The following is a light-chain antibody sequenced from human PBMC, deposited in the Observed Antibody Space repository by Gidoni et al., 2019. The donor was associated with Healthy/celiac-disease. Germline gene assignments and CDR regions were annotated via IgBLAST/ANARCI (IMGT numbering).Light chain of an antibody. CDR2: GKN. J-gene: IGLJ3*02. V-gene: IGLV3-19*01. CDR1: SLRSYY. Sequence: SSELTQDPAVSVALGQTVRITCKGDSLRSYYASWYQQKPGQAPVLVIYGKNNRPSGIPDRFSGSSSGNTASLTITGAQSEEEAVYSCHSRDSSVNHLRVFGGGTKLTVL. CDR3: HSRDSSVNHLRV.